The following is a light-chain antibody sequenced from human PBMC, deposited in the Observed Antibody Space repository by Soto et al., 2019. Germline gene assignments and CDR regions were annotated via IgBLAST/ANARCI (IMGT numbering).Light chain of an antibody. V-gene: IGKV3-15*01. CDR2: GAS. CDR1: QSIRSS. CDR3: QQYNEWPPFT. Sequence: EIVMTQSPVTVSVSPGERATLSCRASQSIRSSLAWYQQKPGQAPRLLIYGASTRATGIPARFSGSGSGTEFTLTITSLQSEDFALYYCQQYNEWPPFTFGQGTRLEI. J-gene: IGKJ5*01.